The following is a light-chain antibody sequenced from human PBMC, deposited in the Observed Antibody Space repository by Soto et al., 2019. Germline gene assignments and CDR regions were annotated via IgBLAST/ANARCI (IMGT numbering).Light chain of an antibody. J-gene: IGKJ1*01. Sequence: EIVMTQSPATLSVSPGERATLSCRASQSVDSKLAWYQQKPGQGPRLLIYGSSSRAPGIPARFSGSGSGTEFTLIISSLQSEDFAVYYCQHYSPWLWTFGQGTKVEIK. V-gene: IGKV3-15*01. CDR3: QHYSPWLWT. CDR2: GSS. CDR1: QSVDSK.